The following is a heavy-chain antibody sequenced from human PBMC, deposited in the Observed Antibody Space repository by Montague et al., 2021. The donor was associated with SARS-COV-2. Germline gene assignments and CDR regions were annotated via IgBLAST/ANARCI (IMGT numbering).Heavy chain of an antibody. CDR3: ARDPRSGSYFYYYGMDV. J-gene: IGHJ6*02. Sequence: SLRLSCATSGFTFSFYALPWVRQAPGKGLEWVSLISSDDGSNKYYADSVKGRFTISRDNSKYTLYLEMNSLRPEDTAVYFCARDPRSGSYFYYYGMDVWGQGTTVTVSS. CDR1: GFTFSFYA. D-gene: IGHD3-3*01. CDR2: ISSDDGSNK. V-gene: IGHV3-30*04.